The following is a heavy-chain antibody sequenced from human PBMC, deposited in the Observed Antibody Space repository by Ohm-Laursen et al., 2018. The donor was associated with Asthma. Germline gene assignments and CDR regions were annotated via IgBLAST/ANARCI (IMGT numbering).Heavy chain of an antibody. CDR1: GFTFSSYS. V-gene: IGHV3-21*01. J-gene: IGHJ3*02. CDR3: AKAYGEAFDI. CDR2: ISSSSSYI. D-gene: IGHD4-17*01. Sequence: SLRLSCAASGFTFSSYSMNWVRQAPGKGLEWVSSISSSSSYIYYADSVKGRFTISRDNSKNTLYLQMNSLRAEDTAVYYCAKAYGEAFDIWGQGTMVTVSS.